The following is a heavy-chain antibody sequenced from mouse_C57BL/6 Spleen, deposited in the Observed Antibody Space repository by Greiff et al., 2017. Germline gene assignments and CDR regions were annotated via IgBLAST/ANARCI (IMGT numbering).Heavy chain of an antibody. CDR3: ARDYGSSYWYFDV. V-gene: IGHV1-82*01. CDR2: FYPGDGDT. D-gene: IGHD1-1*01. CDR1: GYAFSSSW. J-gene: IGHJ1*03. Sequence: QVQLKESGPELVKPGASVKISCKASGYAFSSSWMNWVKQRPGKGLEWIGRFYPGDGDTNYNGKFKGKATLTADKSSSTAYMQLSSLTSEDSAVYFCARDYGSSYWYFDVWGTGTTVTVSS.